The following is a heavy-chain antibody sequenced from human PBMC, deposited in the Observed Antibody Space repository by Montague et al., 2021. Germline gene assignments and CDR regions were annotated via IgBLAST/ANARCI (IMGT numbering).Heavy chain of an antibody. D-gene: IGHD4/OR15-4a*01. CDR2: IYYSGST. V-gene: IGHV4-59*01. CDR3: ARRNYGDRGFDM. Sequence: SETLSLTCVVSGGSISSYYWSWIRQPPGKGLEWIGEIYYSGSTHYNPSLKSRVTLSVDTSKNQFSLKLNSVTAADTAVYYCARRNYGDRGFDMWGKGTTVTVSS. CDR1: GGSISSYY. J-gene: IGHJ6*04.